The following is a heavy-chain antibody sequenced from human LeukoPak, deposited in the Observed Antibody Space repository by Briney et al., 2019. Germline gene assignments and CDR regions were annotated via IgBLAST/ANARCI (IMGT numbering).Heavy chain of an antibody. V-gene: IGHV4-4*08. D-gene: IGHD6-6*01. CDR3: ARRAPAYSSSSVVFDY. CDR2: IYTSGSP. J-gene: IGHJ4*02. Sequence: SETLSLTCTVSGGSISSYYWSWLRQPPGKGLEWFGYIYTSGSPHYNPSLKSRVPISVDTSKHQFSLNLSSVGAADSPVYLCARRAPAYSSSSVVFDYWGQGTLVTVSS. CDR1: GGSISSYY.